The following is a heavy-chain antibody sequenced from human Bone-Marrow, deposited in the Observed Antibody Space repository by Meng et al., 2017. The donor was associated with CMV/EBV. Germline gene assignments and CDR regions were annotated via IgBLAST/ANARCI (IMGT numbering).Heavy chain of an antibody. D-gene: IGHD6-6*01. CDR3: ARDLPGRGIAALYNWFDP. CDR1: GYTFTGYY. J-gene: IGHJ5*02. Sequence: ASVKVSCKASGYTFTGYYMHWVRQAPGQGLEWMGWINPNSGGTNYAQKFQGRVTMTRDTSISTAYMELSRLRSDDTAVYYCARDLPGRGIAALYNWFDPWGQGTLVTVSS. V-gene: IGHV1-2*02. CDR2: INPNSGGT.